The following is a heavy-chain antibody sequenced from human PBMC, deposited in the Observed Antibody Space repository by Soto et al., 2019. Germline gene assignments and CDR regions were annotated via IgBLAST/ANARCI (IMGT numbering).Heavy chain of an antibody. CDR1: GGSISSGGYY. V-gene: IGHV4-31*03. Sequence: QVQLQESGPGLVKPSQTLSLTCTVSGGSISSGGYYWSWIRQHPGKGLEWIGYIYYRGSTYYNPSLKSRVTISVDTSKNQFSLKLSSVTAADTAVYYCARDCPPWVPGQDGMDVWGQGTTVTVSS. J-gene: IGHJ6*02. CDR3: ARDCPPWVPGQDGMDV. CDR2: IYYRGST. D-gene: IGHD3-10*01.